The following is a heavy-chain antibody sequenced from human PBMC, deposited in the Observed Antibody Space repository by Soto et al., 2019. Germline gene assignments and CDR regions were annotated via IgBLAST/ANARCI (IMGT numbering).Heavy chain of an antibody. CDR1: GFTFSSYG. Sequence: QVQLVESGGGVVQPGRSLRLSCAASGFTFSSYGMHWVRQAPGKGLEWVAVISYDGSNKYYADSEKGRFTISRDNSKNTLYLQMSSLRAEDTAVYYCAAASGFDYWGQGTLVTVSS. J-gene: IGHJ4*02. V-gene: IGHV3-30*03. CDR3: AAASGFDY. CDR2: ISYDGSNK. D-gene: IGHD3-10*01.